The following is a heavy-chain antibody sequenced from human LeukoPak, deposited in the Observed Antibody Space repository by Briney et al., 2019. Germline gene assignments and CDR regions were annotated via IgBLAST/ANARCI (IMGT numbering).Heavy chain of an antibody. CDR2: IYYSGST. J-gene: IGHJ4*02. V-gene: IGHV4-59*01. D-gene: IGHD6-13*01. CDR1: GGSFSGYY. CDR3: ARVTGYMTEDYFDY. Sequence: SETLSLTCTVYGGSFSGYYWSWIRQPPGKGLEWIGYIYYSGSTNYNPSLKSRVTISVDTSKNQFSLRLSSVTAADTAVYYCARVTGYMTEDYFDYWGQGTLITVSS.